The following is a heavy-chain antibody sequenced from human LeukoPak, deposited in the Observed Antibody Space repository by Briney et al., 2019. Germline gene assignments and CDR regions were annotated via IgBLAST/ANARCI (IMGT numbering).Heavy chain of an antibody. D-gene: IGHD1-26*01. J-gene: IGHJ4*02. CDR1: GYSISSGYY. Sequence: SETLSLTCAVSGYSISSGYYWVWIRQPPGKGLEWIGSIYHSGSTYYNPSLKSRVTISVDTSKNQFSLKLSSVTAADTAVYYCARMLIVGATAFDYWGQGTLVTVSS. CDR2: IYHSGST. CDR3: ARMLIVGATAFDY. V-gene: IGHV4-38-2*01.